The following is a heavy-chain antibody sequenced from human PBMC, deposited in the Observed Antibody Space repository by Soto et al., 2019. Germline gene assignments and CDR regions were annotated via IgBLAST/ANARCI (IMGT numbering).Heavy chain of an antibody. CDR3: ARAGRGYSYGSRVNYYYYYGMDV. V-gene: IGHV1-69*06. Sequence: SVKVSCKASGGTFSSYAISWVRQAPGQGLEWMGGIIPIFGAANYAQKFQGRVTITADKSTSTAYMELSSLRSEDTAVYYCARAGRGYSYGSRVNYYYYYGMDVWGQGTTVTVSS. CDR1: GGTFSSYA. CDR2: IIPIFGAA. D-gene: IGHD5-18*01. J-gene: IGHJ6*02.